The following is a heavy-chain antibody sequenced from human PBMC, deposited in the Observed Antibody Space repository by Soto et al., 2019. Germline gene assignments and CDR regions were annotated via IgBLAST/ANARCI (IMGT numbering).Heavy chain of an antibody. V-gene: IGHV1-3*01. CDR2: INAGNGNT. D-gene: IGHD2-15*01. CDR3: ARVYCSGGSCYSVPDYFDY. J-gene: IGHJ4*02. Sequence: ASVKVSCKASGYTFTSYAMHWVRQAPGQRLEWMGWINAGNGNTKYSQKFQGRVTITRDTSASTAYMELSSLRSEDTAVHYCARVYCSGGSCYSVPDYFDYWGQGTLVTVSS. CDR1: GYTFTSYA.